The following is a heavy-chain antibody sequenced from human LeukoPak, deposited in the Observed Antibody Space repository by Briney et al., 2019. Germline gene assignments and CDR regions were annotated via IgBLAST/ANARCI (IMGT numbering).Heavy chain of an antibody. Sequence: PGRSLRLSCAASGYTFTGYYMHWVRQAPGQGLEWMGWINPNSGGTNYAQKFQGRVTMTRDTSISTAYMELSRLRSDDTAVYYCARGSVAGTNWFDPWGQGTLVTVSS. CDR2: INPNSGGT. J-gene: IGHJ5*02. D-gene: IGHD6-19*01. CDR3: ARGSVAGTNWFDP. V-gene: IGHV1-2*02. CDR1: GYTFTGYY.